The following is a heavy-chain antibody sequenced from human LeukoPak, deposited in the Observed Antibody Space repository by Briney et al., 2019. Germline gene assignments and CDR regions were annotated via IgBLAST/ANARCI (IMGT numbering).Heavy chain of an antibody. J-gene: IGHJ4*02. CDR1: GFTFSSYG. CDR2: IRYDGSNK. D-gene: IGHD5-24*01. Sequence: PGGSLRLSCAASGFTFSSYGMHWVRQAPGKGLEWVAFIRYDGSNKYYADSVKGRFTISRDNSKNTLYLQMNSLRAEDTAVYYCAKDRWLQSEIRKSLGYWGQGTLVTVSS. CDR3: AKDRWLQSEIRKSLGY. V-gene: IGHV3-30*02.